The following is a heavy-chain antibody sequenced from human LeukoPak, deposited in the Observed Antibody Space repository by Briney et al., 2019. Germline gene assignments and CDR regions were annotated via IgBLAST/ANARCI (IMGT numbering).Heavy chain of an antibody. CDR3: AREYSSSWYGYFDY. V-gene: IGHV3-74*01. CDR2: IDSDGSGT. CDR1: GLTLSGYW. D-gene: IGHD6-13*01. Sequence: GGSLRLSCSASGLTLSGYWMHWVRQIPGKGLVWVSRIDSDGSGTSYADSVKGRFTISGDNSKNTLYLQMNSLRAEDTAVYYCAREYSSSWYGYFDYWGQGTLVTVSS. J-gene: IGHJ4*02.